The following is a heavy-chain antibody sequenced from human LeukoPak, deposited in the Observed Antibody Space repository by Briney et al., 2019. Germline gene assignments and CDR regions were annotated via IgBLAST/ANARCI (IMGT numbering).Heavy chain of an antibody. CDR1: GFTFSTYD. D-gene: IGHD6-19*01. CDR2: ISGSGGTT. V-gene: IGHV3-23*01. CDR3: AKSWRLAVYYFEY. Sequence: PTGGSLRLSCATSGFTFSTYDMSWVRQAPGKGLEWVASISGSGGTTYYTDSVRGRFPVSRDNSKNTLYLHMNSLRAEDTAVYYCAKSWRLAVYYFEYWGQGTLVTVSS. J-gene: IGHJ4*02.